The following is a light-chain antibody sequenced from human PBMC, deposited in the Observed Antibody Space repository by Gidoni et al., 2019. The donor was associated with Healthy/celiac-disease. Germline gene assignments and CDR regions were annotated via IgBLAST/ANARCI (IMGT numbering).Light chain of an antibody. V-gene: IGKV3-15*01. CDR3: QQYNNWPLYT. CDR1: QSVSSN. Sequence: EIVMPQSPATLSVSPGERATLSCRASQSVSSNLAWYQQKPGQAPRLLIYGASTRATGIPARFSVSGSGTEFTLTISSLQSEDFAVYYCQQYNNWPLYTFGQGTKLEIK. J-gene: IGKJ2*01. CDR2: GAS.